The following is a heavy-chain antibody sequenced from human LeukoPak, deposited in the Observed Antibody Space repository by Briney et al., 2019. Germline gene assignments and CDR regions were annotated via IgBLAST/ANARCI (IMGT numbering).Heavy chain of an antibody. CDR1: GGSISSYY. J-gene: IGHJ4*02. V-gene: IGHV4-59*01. Sequence: SETLSLTCTVSGGSISSYYWSWIRQPPGKGLEWIGYIYYSGSTNYNPSLKSRVTISVDTSKNQFSLKLSSVTAADTAVYYFARSSGGIDYWGQGTLVTVSS. D-gene: IGHD3-16*01. CDR2: IYYSGST. CDR3: ARSSGGIDY.